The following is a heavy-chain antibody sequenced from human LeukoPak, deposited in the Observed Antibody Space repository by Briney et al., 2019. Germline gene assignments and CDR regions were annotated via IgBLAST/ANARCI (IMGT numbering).Heavy chain of an antibody. V-gene: IGHV1-18*01. J-gene: IGHJ4*02. CDR1: GYTFTGYA. D-gene: IGHD3-22*01. CDR2: VSAYNGAT. CDR3: ARVDLYYDSSGYSQAANDY. Sequence: ASVKVSCKASGYTFTGYAISWVRQAPGQGLEWMGWVSAYNGATNYAQNFQDRVTMTTDTPTTTAYMELRSLRSDDTAVYYCARVDLYYDSSGYSQAANDYWGQGTLVTVSS.